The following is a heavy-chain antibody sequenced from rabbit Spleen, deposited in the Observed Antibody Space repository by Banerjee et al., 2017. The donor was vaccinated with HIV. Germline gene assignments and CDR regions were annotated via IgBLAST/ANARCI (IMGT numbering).Heavy chain of an antibody. CDR2: INVVTGKA. J-gene: IGHJ6*01. D-gene: IGHD8-1*01. CDR1: GFSFSNKAV. V-gene: IGHV1S45*01. CDR3: ARDTGSSFSTYGMDL. Sequence: QEQLVESGGGLVQPEGSLTVTCTASGFSFSNKAVMCWVRQAPGKGLEWIACINVVTGKAVYASWAKGRFTFSKTSSTTVTLQMTSLTVADTATYFCARDTGSSFSTYGMDLWGQGTLVTVS.